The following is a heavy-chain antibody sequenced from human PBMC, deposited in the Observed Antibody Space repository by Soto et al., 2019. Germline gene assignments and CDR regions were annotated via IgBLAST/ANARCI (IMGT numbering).Heavy chain of an antibody. CDR1: GFTFSSYA. CDR2: ISGSGGST. J-gene: IGHJ5*02. CDR3: AKPPTTYSGYYRGWFDP. D-gene: IGHD5-12*01. V-gene: IGHV3-23*01. Sequence: VGSLRLSCAASGFTFSSYAMSWVRQAPGKGPEWVSAISGSGGSTYYADSVKGRFTISRDNSKNTLYLQMNSLRAEDTAVYYCAKPPTTYSGYYRGWFDPWGQGTLVTVSS.